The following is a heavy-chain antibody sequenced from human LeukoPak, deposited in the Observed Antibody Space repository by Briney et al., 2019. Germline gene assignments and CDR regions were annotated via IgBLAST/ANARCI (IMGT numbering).Heavy chain of an antibody. D-gene: IGHD5-24*01. CDR2: VKTKIDGGTT. CDR3: TTDQMGMLMGKIRGHFDY. V-gene: IGHV3-15*01. J-gene: IGHJ4*02. Sequence: PGGSLRLSCAASGFIFSSAWMSWVRQAPGKGLEWVGHVKTKIDGGTTDYAAPVKGRFTISRDESKNTVYLQMNSLKTEDTAVYYCTTDQMGMLMGKIRGHFDYWGQGTLVTVSS. CDR1: GFIFSSAW.